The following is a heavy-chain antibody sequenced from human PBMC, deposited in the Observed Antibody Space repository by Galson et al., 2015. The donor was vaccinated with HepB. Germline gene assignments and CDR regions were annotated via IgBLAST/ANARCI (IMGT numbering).Heavy chain of an antibody. CDR3: AKSGGGFWSGPLPRRGAYFDY. D-gene: IGHD3-3*01. J-gene: IGHJ4*02. Sequence: SLRLSCAASGFTFSSYAMSWVRQAPGKGLEWVSAISGSGGSTYYADSVKGRFTISRDNSKNTLYLQMNSLRAEDTAVYYCAKSGGGFWSGPLPRRGAYFDYWGQGTLVTVSS. CDR1: GFTFSSYA. V-gene: IGHV3-23*01. CDR2: ISGSGGST.